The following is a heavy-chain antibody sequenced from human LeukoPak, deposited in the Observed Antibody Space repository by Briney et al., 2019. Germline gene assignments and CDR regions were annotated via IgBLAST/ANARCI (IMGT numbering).Heavy chain of an antibody. Sequence: ASETLSLTCAVYGGSFSGYYWSWIRQPPGKGLEWIGEINHSGSTNYNPSLKSRVTISVDTSKNQFSLKLSSVTAADTAVYYCARVTYYDIDFDYWGQGTLSPSPQ. D-gene: IGHD3-22*01. V-gene: IGHV4-34*01. CDR2: INHSGST. CDR3: ARVTYYDIDFDY. J-gene: IGHJ4*02. CDR1: GGSFSGYY.